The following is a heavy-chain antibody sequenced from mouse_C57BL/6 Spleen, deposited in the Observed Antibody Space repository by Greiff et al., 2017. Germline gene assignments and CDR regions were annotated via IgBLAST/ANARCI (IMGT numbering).Heavy chain of an antibody. CDR1: GFTFSSYA. CDR2: ISSGGDYI. Sequence: EVKLVESGEGLVKPGGSLKLSCAASGFTFSSYAMSWVRQTPEKRLEWVAYISSGGDYIYYADTVKGRFTISRDKARNTLYLQMSSLKSEDTAMYYCTREGTTVVAFDYWGQGTTLTVSS. V-gene: IGHV5-9-1*02. J-gene: IGHJ2*01. D-gene: IGHD1-1*01. CDR3: TREGTTVVAFDY.